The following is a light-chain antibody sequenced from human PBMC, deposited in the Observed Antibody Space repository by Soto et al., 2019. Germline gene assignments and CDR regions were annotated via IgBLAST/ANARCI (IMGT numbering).Light chain of an antibody. V-gene: IGLV1-40*01. CDR3: QSYDSSLSALYV. CDR1: SSNIGAGYD. J-gene: IGLJ1*01. Sequence: SVLTQPPSVSGAPGQRVTISCTGSSSNIGAGYDVHWYQQLPGTAPKLLIYGNSNRPSGVPDRFSGSKSGTSASLAITGLQAEDGADYYCQSYDSSLSALYVFGTGTKVTVL. CDR2: GNS.